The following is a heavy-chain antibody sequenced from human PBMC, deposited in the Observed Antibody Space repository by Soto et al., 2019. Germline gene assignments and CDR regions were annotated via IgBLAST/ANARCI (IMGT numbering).Heavy chain of an antibody. J-gene: IGHJ4*01. CDR2: IKSKKNGGTT. Sequence: GGSLRLSCATSGFTVTLAWMSWVRQAPGKGLEWVGRIKSKKNGGTTDYAATVRGRFTISRDDPKSTLFLQLNSLQIDDTAVYYCATAGNGGGTGGLFDNRGHGVLVTASS. CDR3: ATAGNGGGTGGLFDN. V-gene: IGHV3-15*01. D-gene: IGHD2-8*02. CDR1: GFTVTLAW.